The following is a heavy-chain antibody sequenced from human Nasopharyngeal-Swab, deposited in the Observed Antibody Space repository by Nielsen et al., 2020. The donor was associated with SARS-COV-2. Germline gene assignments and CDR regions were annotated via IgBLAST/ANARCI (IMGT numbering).Heavy chain of an antibody. J-gene: IGHJ5*02. Sequence: WIRQPLGKGLEWIGYIYYSGSTNYNPSLKSRVTISVDTSKNQFSLKLSSVTAADTAVYYCARGIVGATDWGGWFDPWGQGTLVTVSS. V-gene: IGHV4-59*01. CDR2: IYYSGST. CDR3: ARGIVGATDWGGWFDP. D-gene: IGHD1-26*01.